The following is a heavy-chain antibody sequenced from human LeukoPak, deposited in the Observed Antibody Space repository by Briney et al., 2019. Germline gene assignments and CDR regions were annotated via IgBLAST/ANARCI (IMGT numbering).Heavy chain of an antibody. Sequence: SETLSLTCTVSGGSISSSSYYWGWIRQPPGKGLEWIGSINYSGSTYYNPSLKSRVTISVDTSNNQFSLRLTSVTAADTAMYYCAAGPWELDFWGQGTLVTVSS. V-gene: IGHV4-39*07. D-gene: IGHD1-26*01. CDR3: AAGPWELDF. J-gene: IGHJ4*02. CDR1: GGSISSSSYY. CDR2: INYSGST.